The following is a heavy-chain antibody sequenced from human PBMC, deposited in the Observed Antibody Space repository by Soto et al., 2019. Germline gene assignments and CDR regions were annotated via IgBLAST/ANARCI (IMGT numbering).Heavy chain of an antibody. CDR1: GFTFSSYA. CDR3: AKSSYGSFDY. J-gene: IGHJ4*02. D-gene: IGHD3-10*01. V-gene: IGHV3-23*01. CDR2: ISGTATGA. Sequence: GGSLRLSCAASGFTFSSYAMSWVRRAPGKGLECVSTISGTATGAYYADSVKGRFTISRDSSKNTLYLQMNSLRAEDTAVYYCAKSSYGSFDYWGQGTLVTVSS.